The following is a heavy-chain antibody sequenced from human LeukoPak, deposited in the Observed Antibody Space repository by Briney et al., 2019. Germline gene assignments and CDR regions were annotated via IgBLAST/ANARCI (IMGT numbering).Heavy chain of an antibody. CDR1: GFTFDDYG. V-gene: IGHV3-20*04. CDR2: INWNGGST. Sequence: GGSLRLFCAASGFTFDDYGMSWVRQAPGKGLEWVSGINWNGGSTGYADSVKGRFTISRDNAKNSLYLQMNSLRAEDTALYYCARVNGNDALDYWGQGTLVTVSS. J-gene: IGHJ4*02. CDR3: ARVNGNDALDY. D-gene: IGHD1-1*01.